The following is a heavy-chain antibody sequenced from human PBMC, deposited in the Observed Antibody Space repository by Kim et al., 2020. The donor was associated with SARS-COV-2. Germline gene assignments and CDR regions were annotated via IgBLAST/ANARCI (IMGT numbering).Heavy chain of an antibody. CDR3: ASELGCCSSTSCYLAVTTRLRTDY. CDR1: GFTFSSYS. V-gene: IGHV3-48*02. D-gene: IGHD2-2*01. CDR2: ISSSSSTI. Sequence: GGSLRLSCAASGFTFSSYSMNWVRQAPGKGLEWVSYISSSSSTIYYADSVKGRFTISRDNAKNSLYLQMNSLRDEDTAVYYCASELGCCSSTSCYLAVTTRLRTDYWGQGTLVTVSS. J-gene: IGHJ4*02.